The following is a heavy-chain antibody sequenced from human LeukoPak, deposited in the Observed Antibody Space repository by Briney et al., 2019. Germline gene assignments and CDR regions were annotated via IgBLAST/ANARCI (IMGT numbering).Heavy chain of an antibody. J-gene: IGHJ4*02. Sequence: GGSLRLSCAASGFTFSSYRMIWVRQAPGKGLEWGSSISSSSSYIYYADSVKGRFTISRDNAKNSLYLQMNSLRAEDTAVYYCVRGRYYGSGSPLIDYWGQGTLVTVSS. V-gene: IGHV3-21*01. D-gene: IGHD3-10*01. CDR3: VRGRYYGSGSPLIDY. CDR1: GFTFSSYR. CDR2: ISSSSSYI.